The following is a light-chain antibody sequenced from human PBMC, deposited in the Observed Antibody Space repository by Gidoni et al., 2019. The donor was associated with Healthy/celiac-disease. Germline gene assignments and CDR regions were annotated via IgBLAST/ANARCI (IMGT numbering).Light chain of an antibody. CDR1: QSISSY. Sequence: DIQMIQSPSSLSASVGDRATNTCRASQSISSYLNWYQQKPGKAPKLLIYAASSLQSVVPSRFSGSGSGTDFTLTISSLQPEDFATYYCQQSYSTPDTFGQGTKLEIK. CDR2: AAS. V-gene: IGKV1-39*01. J-gene: IGKJ2*01. CDR3: QQSYSTPDT.